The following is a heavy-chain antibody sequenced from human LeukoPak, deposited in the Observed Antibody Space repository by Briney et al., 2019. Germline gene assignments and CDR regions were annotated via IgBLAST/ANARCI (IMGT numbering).Heavy chain of an antibody. CDR1: GFTFSSYE. CDR3: SRDHGSARPDWFDP. J-gene: IGHJ5*02. D-gene: IGHD6-6*01. CDR2: ISSSGSTI. V-gene: IGHV3-48*03. Sequence: PGGSLRLSCAASGFTFSSYEMNWVRQAPGKGLEWVSYISSSGSTIYYADSVKGRFTISRDNAKNSLYLQMNRLRAEDTAVYYCSRDHGSARPDWFDPWGQGTLVTVSS.